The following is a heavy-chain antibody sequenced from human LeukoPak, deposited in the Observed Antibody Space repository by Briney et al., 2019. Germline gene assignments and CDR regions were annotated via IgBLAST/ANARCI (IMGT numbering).Heavy chain of an antibody. V-gene: IGHV3-30*04. D-gene: IGHD6-13*01. J-gene: IGHJ4*02. CDR1: GFTFSSYA. CDR2: ISYDGSNK. Sequence: GGSLRLSCAASGFTFSSYAMHWVRQAPGKGLEWVAVISYDGSNKYYADSVKGRFTISRDNSKNTLYLQMNSLRAEDTAVYYCARARRAAAGTTALGYWGQGTLVTVSS. CDR3: ARARRAAAGTTALGY.